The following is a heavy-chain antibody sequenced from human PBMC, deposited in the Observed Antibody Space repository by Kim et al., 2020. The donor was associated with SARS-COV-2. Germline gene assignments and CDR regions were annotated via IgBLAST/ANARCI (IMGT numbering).Heavy chain of an antibody. J-gene: IGHJ4*02. CDR2: INHSGST. CDR3: ARLESAAGTGLDY. D-gene: IGHD6-13*01. CDR1: GGSFSGYY. Sequence: SETLSLICAVYGGSFSGYYWSWIRQPPGKGLEWIGEINHSGSTNYNPSLKSRVTISVDTSKNQFSLKLSSVTAADTAVYYCARLESAAGTGLDYWGQGTLVTVSS. V-gene: IGHV4-34*01.